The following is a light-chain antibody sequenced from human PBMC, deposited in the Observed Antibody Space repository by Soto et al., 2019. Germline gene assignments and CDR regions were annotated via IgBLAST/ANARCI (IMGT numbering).Light chain of an antibody. CDR2: DVS. J-gene: IGLJ2*01. V-gene: IGLV2-14*01. CDR1: SSDVGGYNY. Sequence: QSALTQPASVSGSPGQSITISCTGTSSDVGGYNYVSWYQQQPGKAPKLMIYDVSNRPSGVSNRFSGSTSGNTASLSIYGLQAEDEADYYCSSYTSSSTVVFGGGTKVTVL. CDR3: SSYTSSSTVV.